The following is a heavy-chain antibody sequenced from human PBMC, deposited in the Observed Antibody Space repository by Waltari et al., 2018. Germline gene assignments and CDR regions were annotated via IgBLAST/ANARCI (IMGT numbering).Heavy chain of an antibody. Sequence: QVQLVESGGGVVQPGRSLRLSCAASGFTFSSYGMHWVRQAPGQGLEWVAVIWYDGYNKHYADSVKGRFTISRDNSKNTLYLQMNSLRAEDTAVYYCARDRRVAAADHLDYWGQGTLVTVSS. J-gene: IGHJ4*02. CDR2: IWYDGYNK. D-gene: IGHD6-13*01. CDR3: ARDRRVAAADHLDY. CDR1: GFTFSSYG. V-gene: IGHV3-33*01.